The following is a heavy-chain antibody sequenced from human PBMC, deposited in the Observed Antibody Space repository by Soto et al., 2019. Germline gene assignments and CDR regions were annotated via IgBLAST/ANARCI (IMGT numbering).Heavy chain of an antibody. J-gene: IGHJ4*02. CDR2: TWSDGSNK. CDR1: GFTFSNYV. V-gene: IGHV3-33*01. D-gene: IGHD5-18*01. CDR3: ARDLGYNSGHPFDS. Sequence: QTGGSLRLSCAASGFTFSNYVMHWVRQAPGKGLEWVALTWSDGSNKYYADSVKGRFTIPRDNTKNTLFLEMNSLRAEDTAVYYCARDLGYNSGHPFDSWGQGTLVTVSS.